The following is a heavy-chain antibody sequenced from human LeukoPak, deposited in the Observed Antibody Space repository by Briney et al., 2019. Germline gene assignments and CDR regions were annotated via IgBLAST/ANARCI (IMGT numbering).Heavy chain of an antibody. CDR1: GFTFSSYS. CDR2: ISSCSYI. D-gene: IGHD1-1*01. Sequence: GGSLRLSCAASGFTFSSYSMNWVRQAPGKGLEWVSSISSCSYIYYADSVKGRFTISRDNAKNSLYLQMNSLRAEDTAVYYCARDPRGYNWNDVGYFDYWGQGTLVTVSS. CDR3: ARDPRGYNWNDVGYFDY. J-gene: IGHJ4*02. V-gene: IGHV3-21*01.